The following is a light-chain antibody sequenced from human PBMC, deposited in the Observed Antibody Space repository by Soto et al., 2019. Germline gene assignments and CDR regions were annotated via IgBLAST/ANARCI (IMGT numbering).Light chain of an antibody. CDR1: QSIGTY. J-gene: IGKJ4*01. Sequence: DIQMTQSPSSLSASLGDRVTITCRASQSIGTYLNWYHQKPGKAPKLLIYAASSLQSGVPSRFSASESGTDFTRTITCLQPDDFATYYCKQTYSALPSFGGGTNVEIK. V-gene: IGKV1-39*01. CDR3: KQTYSALPS. CDR2: AAS.